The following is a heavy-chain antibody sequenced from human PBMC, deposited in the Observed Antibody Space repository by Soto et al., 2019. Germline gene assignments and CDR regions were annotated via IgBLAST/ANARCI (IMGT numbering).Heavy chain of an antibody. CDR2: MNPNSGNT. D-gene: IGHD6-13*01. CDR1: GYTFTSYD. J-gene: IGHJ4*02. Sequence: ASVKVSCKASGYTFTSYDINWVRQATGQGLEWMGWMNPNSGNTGYAQKFQGRVTMTRNTSISTAYMELSSLRSEDTAVYYCARGSSSWYGPRREYDYWGQGTLVTVSS. V-gene: IGHV1-8*01. CDR3: ARGSSSWYGPRREYDY.